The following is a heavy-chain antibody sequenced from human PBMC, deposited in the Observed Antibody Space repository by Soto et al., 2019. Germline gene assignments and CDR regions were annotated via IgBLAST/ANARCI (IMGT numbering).Heavy chain of an antibody. CDR3: ARGRMLRFDY. CDR2: IYYSGST. J-gene: IGHJ4*02. Sequence: SETLCLTCTVSGCYVSSGSDYWSWIRQPPGKGLEWIGYIYYSGSTNYNPSLKCRVTISVDTSKNQFSLKLRSVAAADTAVYYCARGRMLRFDYWGQGTLVTVS. CDR1: GCYVSSGSDY. D-gene: IGHD2-8*01. V-gene: IGHV4-61*01.